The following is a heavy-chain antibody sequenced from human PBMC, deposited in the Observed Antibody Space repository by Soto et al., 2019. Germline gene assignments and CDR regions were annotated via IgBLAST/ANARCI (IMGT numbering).Heavy chain of an antibody. J-gene: IGHJ4*02. CDR2: IMSKTDGGTT. V-gene: IGHV3-15*01. Sequence: GGSLRLSCATSGFTFSKAWVGWVRQAPGKGLEWVGRIMSKTDGGTTDYAAPVEGRFTISRDDSKSTLYLQMNSLKTEDTAFYYCTTDSGMSPYSFDYWGQGTLVTVSS. CDR3: TTDSGMSPYSFDY. CDR1: GFTFSKAW. D-gene: IGHD1-26*01.